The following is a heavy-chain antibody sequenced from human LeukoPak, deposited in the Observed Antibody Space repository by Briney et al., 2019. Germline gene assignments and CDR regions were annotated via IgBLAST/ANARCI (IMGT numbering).Heavy chain of an antibody. CDR3: AKDGELHDFWSVYYKKYYYYMDV. V-gene: IGHV3-30*04. Sequence: GGSLSLSLEAPGLTSSRYAMNWAGQAPGKGLGWGQVKTYEGKNKYYADSVKGRFTISRDNPKNTLYLQMNSLRAEDTAVYYCAKDGELHDFWSVYYKKYYYYMDVWGKGTTVTVSS. J-gene: IGHJ6*03. D-gene: IGHD3-3*01. CDR2: KTYEGKNK. CDR1: GLTSSRYA.